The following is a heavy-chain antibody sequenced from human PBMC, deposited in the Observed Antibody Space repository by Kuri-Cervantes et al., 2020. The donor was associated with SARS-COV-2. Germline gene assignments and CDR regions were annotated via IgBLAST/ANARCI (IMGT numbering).Heavy chain of an antibody. D-gene: IGHD3-10*01. Sequence: GGSLRLSCAASGFTLSACDMHWVRQVTGKGLEWVSTIATSGDTYYLNSVKGRFTISRESARNSLYLQMNSLRVEDTAVYYCAREAPGSASGITSFDLWGRGTLVTVSS. CDR1: GFTLSACD. CDR2: IATSGDT. V-gene: IGHV3-13*01. CDR3: AREAPGSASGITSFDL. J-gene: IGHJ2*01.